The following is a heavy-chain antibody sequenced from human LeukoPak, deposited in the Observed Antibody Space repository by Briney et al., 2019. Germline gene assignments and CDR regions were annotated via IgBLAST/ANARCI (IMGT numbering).Heavy chain of an antibody. CDR1: GGTFSSYA. CDR2: IIPIFGTA. CDR3: SLTRRYSYGPNIDY. Sequence: SVKVSCKASGGTFSSYAISWVRQAPGQGLEWMGRIIPIFGTANYAQKFQGRVTITTDESTSTAYMELSSLRSEDTAVYYCSLTRRYSYGPNIDYWGQGALVTVSS. D-gene: IGHD5-18*01. V-gene: IGHV1-69*05. J-gene: IGHJ4*02.